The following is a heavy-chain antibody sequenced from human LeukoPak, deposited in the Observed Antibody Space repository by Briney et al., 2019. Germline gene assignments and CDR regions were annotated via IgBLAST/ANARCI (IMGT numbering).Heavy chain of an antibody. V-gene: IGHV3-7*03. CDR3: ARNNGMDV. CDR2: VNRDGSET. Sequence: GGSLRLSCAASGFALSSHWMTWVRQVPRRGPEWVANVNRDGSETYYLDSVKGRFTISKDNAKNSLYLQMNSLRAEDTALYHCARNNGMDVWGQGTTVIVSS. CDR1: GFALSSHW. J-gene: IGHJ6*02.